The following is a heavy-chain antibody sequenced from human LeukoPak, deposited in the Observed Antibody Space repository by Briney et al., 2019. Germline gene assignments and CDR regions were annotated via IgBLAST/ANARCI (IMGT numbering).Heavy chain of an antibody. CDR3: ARVPEDY. J-gene: IGHJ4*02. CDR1: GGSFSGYY. Sequence: SETLSLTCAVYGGSFSGYYWSWIRQPPGKGLEWIGEINHSGSTNYNPSLKSRVTISVDTSKNQFSLKLSSVTAADTAVYYCARVPEDYWGQGTLVTVPS. CDR2: INHSGST. V-gene: IGHV4-34*01.